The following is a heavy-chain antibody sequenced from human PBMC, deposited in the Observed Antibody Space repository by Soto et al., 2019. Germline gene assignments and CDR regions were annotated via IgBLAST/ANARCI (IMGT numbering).Heavy chain of an antibody. CDR3: ARGIKYGAYSRWFDP. J-gene: IGHJ5*02. CDR2: MNPNSGNT. Sequence: QVQLVQSGAEVKKPGASVKVSCKASGYTFTSYDINWVRQATGQGLEYLGWMNPNSGNTGYVQKLQGRVTMTRDTSISTAYMELSSLRSEDSAVYFCARGIKYGAYSRWFDPWGQGTLVTVSP. D-gene: IGHD4-17*01. CDR1: GYTFTSYD. V-gene: IGHV1-8*01.